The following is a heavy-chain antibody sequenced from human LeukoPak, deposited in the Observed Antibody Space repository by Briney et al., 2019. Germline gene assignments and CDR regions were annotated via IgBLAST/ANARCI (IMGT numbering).Heavy chain of an antibody. Sequence: ASVKVSCKASGYTFTSYYMHWVRQAPGQGLEWMGIINPSGGSTSCAQKFQGRVTMTRDTSTSTVYMELSSLRSDDTAVYYCARDRGVLLWFGEQPSDYWGQGTLVTVSS. J-gene: IGHJ4*02. CDR1: GYTFTSYY. CDR2: INPSGGST. D-gene: IGHD3-10*01. V-gene: IGHV1-46*01. CDR3: ARDRGVLLWFGEQPSDY.